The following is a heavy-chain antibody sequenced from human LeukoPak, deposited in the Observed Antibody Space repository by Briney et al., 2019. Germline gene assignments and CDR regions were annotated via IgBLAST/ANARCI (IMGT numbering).Heavy chain of an antibody. J-gene: IGHJ5*02. CDR3: AKGRYYDFWSGSYPDWFDP. Sequence: GGSLRLSCAASGFTFSKYAMSWVRQAPGKGLEWVSGISGSGGSTYYADSVKGRFTISRDNSKNTLYLQMNSLRAEDTAVYYCAKGRYYDFWSGSYPDWFDPWGQGTLVTVSS. CDR1: GFTFSKYA. CDR2: ISGSGGST. D-gene: IGHD3-3*01. V-gene: IGHV3-23*01.